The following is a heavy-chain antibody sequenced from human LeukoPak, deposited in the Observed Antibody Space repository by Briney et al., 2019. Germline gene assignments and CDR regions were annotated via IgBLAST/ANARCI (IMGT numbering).Heavy chain of an antibody. CDR1: GGSISSYY. Sequence: SETLSLTCTVSGGSISSYYCSWIRQPPGKGLEWIGYIYHSGTTNYNPSLKSRATISINTSKNQFSLKMSSVTAADTAVYYCARGYSSSWPYYYYMDVWGKGTTVTVYS. J-gene: IGHJ6*03. CDR2: IYHSGTT. V-gene: IGHV4-59*01. D-gene: IGHD6-13*01. CDR3: ARGYSSSWPYYYYMDV.